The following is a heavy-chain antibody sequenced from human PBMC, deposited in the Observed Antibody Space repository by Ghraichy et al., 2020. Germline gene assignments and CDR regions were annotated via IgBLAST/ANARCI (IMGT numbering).Heavy chain of an antibody. CDR2: ISYDGSIQ. CDR1: GFTFSNYG. CDR3: APQEELLGVMTPGDF. V-gene: IGHV3-30*03. Sequence: GGSLRLSCAGSGFTFSNYGMHWVRQAPGKGLEWVAIISYDGSIQYYSDSVRGRFTISRDNSKDTVYLQMDSLRAEDTARYSCAPQEELLGVMTPGDFWGQGTLVTVSS. D-gene: IGHD3-16*01. J-gene: IGHJ4*02.